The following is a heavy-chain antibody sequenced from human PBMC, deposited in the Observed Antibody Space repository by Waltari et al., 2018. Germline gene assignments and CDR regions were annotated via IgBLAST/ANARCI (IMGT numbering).Heavy chain of an antibody. D-gene: IGHD1-1*01. V-gene: IGHV3-23*01. CDR3: ASFTTKTH. CDR2: IPGNGAET. Sequence: EVQLLESGGGLVQPGGSLRLPCAGSGLTFSTYVMGWVRQAPGRGLEWVSSIPGNGAETYYADSVKGRFTISRDNSNNILYLQMDSLRVEDSALYFCASFTTKTHWGQGTLVTVSS. J-gene: IGHJ4*02. CDR1: GLTFSTYV.